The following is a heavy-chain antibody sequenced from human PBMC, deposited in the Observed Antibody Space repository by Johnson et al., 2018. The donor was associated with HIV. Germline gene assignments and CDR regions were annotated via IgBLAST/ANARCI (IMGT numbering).Heavy chain of an antibody. CDR1: GFTFISYA. Sequence: VQLVESGGGVVQPGRSLRLSCSASGFTFISYAMHWVRQAPGNGLEWVAVISYDGSNKYYADSVKGRFTISRDNSKNTLYLQMNSLRAEDTAVYYCARTTYSSPGAFDIWGQGTMVTVSS. J-gene: IGHJ3*02. D-gene: IGHD6-19*01. CDR2: ISYDGSNK. V-gene: IGHV3-30-3*01. CDR3: ARTTYSSPGAFDI.